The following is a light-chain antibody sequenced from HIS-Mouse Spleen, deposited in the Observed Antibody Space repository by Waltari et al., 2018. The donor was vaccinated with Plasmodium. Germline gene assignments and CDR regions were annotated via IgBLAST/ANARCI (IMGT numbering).Light chain of an antibody. CDR3: SSYAGSNNLV. V-gene: IGLV2-8*01. J-gene: IGLJ2*01. CDR2: VVT. Sequence: QSALTQPPSASGSPGQSVTISCTGTSSDGGGFNYVSWYQQHPGKAPKLMIYVVTKRPSGVPDRFSGSKSGNTASLTVSGLQAEDEADYYCSSYAGSNNLVFGGGTKLTVL. CDR1: SSDGGGFNY.